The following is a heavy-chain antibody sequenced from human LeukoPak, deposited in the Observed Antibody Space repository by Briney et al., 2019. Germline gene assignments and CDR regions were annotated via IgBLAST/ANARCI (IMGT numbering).Heavy chain of an antibody. Sequence: GGSLRLSCKGSGYSFTSYWISWVRQMPGKGLERMGRIDPSDSYTNYSPSFQGHVTISADKSISTAYLQWSSLKASDTAMYYCARLTYYYDSSGYYPDYWGQGTLVTVSS. V-gene: IGHV5-10-1*01. CDR3: ARLTYYYDSSGYYPDY. D-gene: IGHD3-22*01. J-gene: IGHJ4*02. CDR2: IDPSDSYT. CDR1: GYSFTSYW.